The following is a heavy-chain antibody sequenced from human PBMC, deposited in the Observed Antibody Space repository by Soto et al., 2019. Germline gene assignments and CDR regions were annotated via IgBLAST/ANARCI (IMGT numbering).Heavy chain of an antibody. CDR2: INPNSGGT. D-gene: IGHD6-19*01. CDR1: GYTFTGYY. CDR3: ARASKPSISSGWYLDYYYGMDV. V-gene: IGHV1-2*04. J-gene: IGHJ6*02. Sequence: ASAKVSCKASGYTFTGYYMHWVRQAPGQGLEWMGWINPNSGGTNYAQKFQGWVTMTRDTSISTAYMELSRLRSDDTAVYYCARASKPSISSGWYLDYYYGMDVWGQGTTVTVSS.